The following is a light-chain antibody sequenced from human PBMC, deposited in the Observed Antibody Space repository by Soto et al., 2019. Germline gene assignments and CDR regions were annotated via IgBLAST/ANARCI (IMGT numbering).Light chain of an antibody. Sequence: VLTQPASVSGSPGQSITISCTGTSSDVGDYNYVSWYQQHPGKAPKVMIYDVSNRPSGVSNRFSGSKSGNTASLTISGLQAEDEADYYCSSYTSSSTLVFGTGTKVTVL. V-gene: IGLV2-14*01. J-gene: IGLJ1*01. CDR3: SSYTSSSTLV. CDR2: DVS. CDR1: SSDVGDYNY.